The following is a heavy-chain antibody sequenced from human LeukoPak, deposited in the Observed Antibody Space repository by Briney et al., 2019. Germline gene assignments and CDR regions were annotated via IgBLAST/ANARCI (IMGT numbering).Heavy chain of an antibody. D-gene: IGHD3-22*01. CDR2: IYPGDSDT. V-gene: IGHV5-51*01. CDR3: ASGVYDTKFDY. J-gene: IGHJ4*02. Sequence: GESLKISCKGSGYRFTTYWIGWVRQMPGKGLEWMGIIYPGDSDTRYSPSFQGQVTISADKSISTAYLQWSSPKASDTAMYYCASGVYDTKFDYWGQGTLVTVSS. CDR1: GYRFTTYW.